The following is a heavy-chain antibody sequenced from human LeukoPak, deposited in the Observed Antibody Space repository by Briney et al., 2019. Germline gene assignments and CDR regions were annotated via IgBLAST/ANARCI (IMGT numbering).Heavy chain of an antibody. Sequence: ASVKVSCKASGYTFTSYGISWVRQAPGQGLEWMGWINPNSGGTNYAQKFQGRDTMTRDTSISTAYMELSRLRSDDTAVYYCARANDYVPFDAFDIWGQGTMVTVSS. D-gene: IGHD4-17*01. J-gene: IGHJ3*02. CDR1: GYTFTSYG. V-gene: IGHV1-2*02. CDR2: INPNSGGT. CDR3: ARANDYVPFDAFDI.